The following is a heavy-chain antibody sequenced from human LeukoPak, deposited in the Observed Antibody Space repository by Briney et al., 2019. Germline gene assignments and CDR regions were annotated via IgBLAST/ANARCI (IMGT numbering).Heavy chain of an antibody. CDR2: VNSDGSST. D-gene: IGHD5/OR15-5a*01. CDR3: ASRGYSVAYYFDY. V-gene: IGHV3-74*01. J-gene: IGHJ4*02. Sequence: QPGGSLRLSCAASGFTFSSYWMHWVRQAPGKGLVWVSRVNSDGSSTTYADSVKGRFTISRDNAKNTLYLQMNSLRAEDTAVYYCASRGYSVAYYFDYWGQGTLVTVSS. CDR1: GFTFSSYW.